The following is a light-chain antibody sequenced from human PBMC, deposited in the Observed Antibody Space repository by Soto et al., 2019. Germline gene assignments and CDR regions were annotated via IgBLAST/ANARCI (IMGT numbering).Light chain of an antibody. CDR1: QSVRNSY. Sequence: EIVLTQSPGTLSLSPGERATLSCRASQSVRNSYLAWYQQKSGQAPRLLIYGASNRATGIPDRFSGSGSGTDFTLTISRLEPEDFAVYYCQQYGSSPFTFGPGTKVDIK. CDR3: QQYGSSPFT. J-gene: IGKJ3*01. CDR2: GAS. V-gene: IGKV3-20*01.